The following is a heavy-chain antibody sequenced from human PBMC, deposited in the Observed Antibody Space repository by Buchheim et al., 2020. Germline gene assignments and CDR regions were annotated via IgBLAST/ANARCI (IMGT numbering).Heavy chain of an antibody. Sequence: QVQLQQWGAGLLKPSETLSLTCAVYGGSFSGYYWSWIRQPPGKGLEWIGEINHSGSTNYNPSLKSRVTISVDTSKNRFSLKLSSVTAADTAVYYCARGKMPIFGPIDYWGQGTL. V-gene: IGHV4-34*01. CDR1: GGSFSGYY. CDR3: ARGKMPIFGPIDY. J-gene: IGHJ4*02. D-gene: IGHD3-3*01. CDR2: INHSGST.